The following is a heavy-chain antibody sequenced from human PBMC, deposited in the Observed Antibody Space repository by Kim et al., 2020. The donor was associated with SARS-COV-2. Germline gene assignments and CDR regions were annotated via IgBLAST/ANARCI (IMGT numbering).Heavy chain of an antibody. CDR1: GFTFSSYA. CDR2: ISGSGGST. V-gene: IGHV3-23*01. CDR3: AKTLWFGELFRIGGFDY. Sequence: GGSLRLSCAASGFTFSSYAMSWVRQAPGKGLEWVSAISGSGGSTYYADSVKGRFTISRDNSKNTLYLQMNSLRAEDTAEYYCAKTLWFGELFRIGGFDYWGPGPLVTVSS. D-gene: IGHD3-10*01. J-gene: IGHJ4*02.